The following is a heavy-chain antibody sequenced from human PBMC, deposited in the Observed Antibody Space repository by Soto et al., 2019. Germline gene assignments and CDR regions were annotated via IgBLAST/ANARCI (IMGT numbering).Heavy chain of an antibody. Sequence: QVQLVESGGGVVQPGRSRRLSCAASGSTISSYGMHWVRQAPGKGLEWVAVISYDGSNKYYADSVKGRFTISRDNSKNTLYLQMNSLRAEDTAVYYCAKSPGSSSSMWGQGTLVTVSS. V-gene: IGHV3-30*18. CDR1: GSTISSYG. D-gene: IGHD6-6*01. J-gene: IGHJ4*02. CDR2: ISYDGSNK. CDR3: AKSPGSSSSM.